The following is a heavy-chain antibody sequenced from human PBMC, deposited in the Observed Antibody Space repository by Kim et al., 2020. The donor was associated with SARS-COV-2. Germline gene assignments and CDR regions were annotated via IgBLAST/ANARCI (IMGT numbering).Heavy chain of an antibody. D-gene: IGHD3-10*01. J-gene: IGHJ5*02. CDR3: AKEDVLLWFGESKGGFDP. V-gene: IGHV3-9*01. Sequence: KGRFTISRDNAKNSLYLQMNSLRAEDTALYYCAKEDVLLWFGESKGGFDPWGQGTLVTVSS.